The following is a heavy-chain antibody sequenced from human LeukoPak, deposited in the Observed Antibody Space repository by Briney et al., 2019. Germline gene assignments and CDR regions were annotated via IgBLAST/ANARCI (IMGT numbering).Heavy chain of an antibody. J-gene: IGHJ5*02. CDR3: ARHRYSRYNWFDP. Sequence: SETLSLTCTVSGYSISSGYYRSWIRQPAGKGLEWIGRIYTSGSTNYNPSLKSRVTISVDTSKNQFSLKLSSVTAADTAVYYCARHRYSRYNWFDPWGQGTLVTVSS. CDR1: GYSISSGYY. D-gene: IGHD6-13*01. V-gene: IGHV4-61*02. CDR2: IYTSGST.